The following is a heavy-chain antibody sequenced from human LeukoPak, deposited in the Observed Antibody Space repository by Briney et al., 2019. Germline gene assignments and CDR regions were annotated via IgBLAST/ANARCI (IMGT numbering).Heavy chain of an antibody. CDR3: ARDSYYDSSGYLAFDI. Sequence: SETLSLTCTVSGGSISSSSYYWGWIRQPPGKGLEWIGSIYYSGSTYFNPSLKSRVTISVDTSKNQFSLKLSSVTAADTAVYYCARDSYYDSSGYLAFDIWGQGTMVTVSS. CDR2: IYYSGST. V-gene: IGHV4-39*02. J-gene: IGHJ3*02. CDR1: GGSISSSSYY. D-gene: IGHD3-22*01.